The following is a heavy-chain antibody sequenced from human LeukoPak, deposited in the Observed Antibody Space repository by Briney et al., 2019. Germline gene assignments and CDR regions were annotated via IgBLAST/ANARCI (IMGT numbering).Heavy chain of an antibody. V-gene: IGHV4-4*07. D-gene: IGHD3-22*01. CDR3: ASSSGYYSGDAFDI. CDR1: GGSISSYY. Sequence: SETLSLTCTVSGGSISSYYWSWVRQPAGKGLEWIGRIYTSGRTNYNPSLKSRVTMSVDTSKNQFSLKLSSVTAADTAVYYCASSSGYYSGDAFDIWGQGTMVTVPS. CDR2: IYTSGRT. J-gene: IGHJ3*02.